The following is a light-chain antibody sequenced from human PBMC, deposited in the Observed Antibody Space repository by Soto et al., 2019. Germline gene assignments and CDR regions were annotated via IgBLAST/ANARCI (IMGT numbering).Light chain of an antibody. J-gene: IGLJ3*02. CDR2: VEGSGTY. CDR3: EDWDSNSRV. V-gene: IGLV4-60*03. Sequence: QSVLTQSSSASASLGSSVKLTCTLSSGHSSYIIGWHQQQPGKAPRYLMKVEGSGTYNKGSGVPDRFSGSSSGADRYLTISNLQSEDEADYYCEDWDSNSRVFGGGTQLPVL. CDR1: SGHSSYI.